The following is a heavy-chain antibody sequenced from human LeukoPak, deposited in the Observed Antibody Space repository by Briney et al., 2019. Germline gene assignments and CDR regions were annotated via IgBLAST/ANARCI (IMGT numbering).Heavy chain of an antibody. J-gene: IGHJ4*02. Sequence: GASVKVSCKASGGTFSSYAISWVRQAPGQGLEWMGGTIPIFGTANYAQKFQGRVTITTDESTSTAYMELSSLRSEDTAVYYCARSDILTGYRIPLLYYFDYWGQGTLVTVSS. V-gene: IGHV1-69*05. CDR3: ARSDILTGYRIPLLYYFDY. D-gene: IGHD3-9*01. CDR1: GGTFSSYA. CDR2: TIPIFGTA.